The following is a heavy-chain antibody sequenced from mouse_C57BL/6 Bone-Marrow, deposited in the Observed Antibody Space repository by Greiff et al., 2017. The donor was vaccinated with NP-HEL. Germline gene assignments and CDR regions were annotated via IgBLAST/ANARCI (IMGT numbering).Heavy chain of an antibody. Sequence: EVQRVESGGDLVKPGGSLKLSCAASGFTFSSYGMSWVRQTPDKRLEWVATISSGGSYTYYPDSVKGRFTISRDNAKNTLYLQMSSLKSEDTAMYYCARPDYYYGSPYWYFDVWGTGTTVTVSS. CDR1: GFTFSSYG. CDR2: ISSGGSYT. CDR3: ARPDYYYGSPYWYFDV. J-gene: IGHJ1*03. V-gene: IGHV5-6*01. D-gene: IGHD1-1*01.